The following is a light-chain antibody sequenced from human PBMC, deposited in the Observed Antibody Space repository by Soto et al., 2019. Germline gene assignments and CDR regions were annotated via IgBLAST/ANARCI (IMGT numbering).Light chain of an antibody. J-gene: IGKJ5*01. CDR2: DAS. CDR3: QQYENLPIT. Sequence: QMTQKTSSLSAPVADRVTITYEASQDINNYLNWYQQKLGKAPKLLIYDASNLETGVPSRFSGSGSGADFTFTISSLQAEDIATYYCQQYENLPITFGEGTRLEIK. CDR1: QDINNY. V-gene: IGKV1-33*01.